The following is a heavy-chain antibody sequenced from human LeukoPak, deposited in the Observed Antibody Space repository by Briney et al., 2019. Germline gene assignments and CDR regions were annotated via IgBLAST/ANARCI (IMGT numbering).Heavy chain of an antibody. J-gene: IGHJ3*02. CDR1: GFTFSSYW. D-gene: IGHD3-10*01. V-gene: IGHV3-7*01. CDR2: TKQDGSEK. Sequence: AGSLRLSCAASGFTFSSYWMSWVRQAPGKGLEWVANTKQDGSEKYYVDSVKGRFTISRDNAKNSLYLQTNSLRAEDTAVYYCARDTMVDAFDIWGQGTMVTVSS. CDR3: ARDTMVDAFDI.